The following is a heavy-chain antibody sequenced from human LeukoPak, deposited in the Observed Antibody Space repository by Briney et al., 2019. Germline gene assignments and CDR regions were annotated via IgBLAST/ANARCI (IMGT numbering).Heavy chain of an antibody. D-gene: IGHD4-17*01. Sequence: PGGSLRLSCAASGFTFSSYAMTWVRQAPGKGLEGVSGIIGTGSRKYYADSVKGRFTISRDNSKNTLYLQMHSLRAEDTAVYYCAKAEGCGDYEWDAFDIWGQGTMVTVSS. J-gene: IGHJ3*02. V-gene: IGHV3-23*05. CDR1: GFTFSSYA. CDR3: AKAEGCGDYEWDAFDI. CDR2: IIGTGSRK.